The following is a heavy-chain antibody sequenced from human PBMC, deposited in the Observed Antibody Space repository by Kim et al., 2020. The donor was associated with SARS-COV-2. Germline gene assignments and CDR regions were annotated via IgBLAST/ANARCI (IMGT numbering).Heavy chain of an antibody. D-gene: IGHD6-13*01. J-gene: IGHJ4*02. CDR2: IKIETDGGTT. V-gene: IGHV3-15*01. Sequence: GGSLRLSCAASGFTFSNAWMSWVCQAPGKVLEWVVRIKIETDGGTTDYAAPVKGRFTISRDDSKNTLYLQMNSLKTEDTAVYYCTTVPPTLYSPPGWYWGQGTLVTVSS. CDR1: GFTFSNAW. CDR3: TTVPPTLYSPPGWY.